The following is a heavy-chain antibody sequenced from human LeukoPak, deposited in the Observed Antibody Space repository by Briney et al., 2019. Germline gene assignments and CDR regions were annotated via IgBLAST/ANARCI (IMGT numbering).Heavy chain of an antibody. D-gene: IGHD3-16*01. CDR1: GFTFSSYE. Sequence: GGSLRLSCAASGFTFSSYEMNWVRQAPGKGLEWIAYITTRSRTIYHADSMEGRFTISRDDAKNSLYLQMNSLRAEDTAVYHCARDDTNGGIDYWGQGTLVTVSS. CDR2: ITTRSRTI. J-gene: IGHJ4*02. V-gene: IGHV3-48*03. CDR3: ARDDTNGGIDY.